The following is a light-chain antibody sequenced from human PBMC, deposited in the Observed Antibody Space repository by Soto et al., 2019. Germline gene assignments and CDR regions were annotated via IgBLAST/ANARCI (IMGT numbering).Light chain of an antibody. Sequence: QSVLAQPASVSGSPGQSITISCTGTSSDVGGYNYVSWYQQHPGKAPKLMIYEVSNRPSGVSDRFSGSKSDSTASLTISGLQAEDEADYYCSSYTSSSTSYVFGTGTKVTVL. CDR2: EVS. CDR3: SSYTSSSTSYV. J-gene: IGLJ1*01. V-gene: IGLV2-14*01. CDR1: SSDVGGYNY.